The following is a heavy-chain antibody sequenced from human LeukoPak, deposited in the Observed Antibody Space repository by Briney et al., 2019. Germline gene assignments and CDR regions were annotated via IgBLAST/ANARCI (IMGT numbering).Heavy chain of an antibody. D-gene: IGHD3-10*01. Sequence: ASVTVSCTASSCTFTNYAFTWVRQAPGQGLEWMGWISAYNGNTNYAQKLQGRVTMTTDTSTRTAYMKLRSLRSDDTAVYYCARSFSKLITMVRGAPPSDYWGQGTLVTVSS. CDR1: SCTFTNYA. J-gene: IGHJ4*02. V-gene: IGHV1-18*01. CDR2: ISAYNGNT. CDR3: ARSFSKLITMVRGAPPSDY.